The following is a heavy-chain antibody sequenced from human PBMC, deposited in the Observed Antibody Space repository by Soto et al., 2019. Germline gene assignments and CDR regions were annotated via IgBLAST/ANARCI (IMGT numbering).Heavy chain of an antibody. D-gene: IGHD5-12*01. V-gene: IGHV3-23*01. CDR3: AKDFIGAGADALAI. CDR1: GFTFSSFA. CDR2: LTASGGST. Sequence: PGGSLRLSCAASGFTFSSFAMTWVRQAPGGGLEWVSALTASGGSTFYADSVKGRFTISRDNSKSTLYLQMNSLRAEDTAVYYCAKDFIGAGADALAIWGQGRMVSVSS. J-gene: IGHJ3*02.